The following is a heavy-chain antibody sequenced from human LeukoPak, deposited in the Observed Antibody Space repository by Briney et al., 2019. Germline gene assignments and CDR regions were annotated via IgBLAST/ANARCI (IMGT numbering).Heavy chain of an antibody. J-gene: IGHJ4*03. D-gene: IGHD3-10*01. V-gene: IGHV2-5*01. CDR2: IYWNDDK. CDR3: VDRPGWFGECYFDY. Sequence: SGPTLVKPTQTLTLTCTFSGFSHSTSGVGVGWIRQPPGKALEWLALIYWNDDKRYSPSLKSRLTITKDTSKNQVVLTMTNMDPVDTATYYCVDRPGWFGECYFDYWGQGTLVTVSS. CDR1: GFSHSTSGVG.